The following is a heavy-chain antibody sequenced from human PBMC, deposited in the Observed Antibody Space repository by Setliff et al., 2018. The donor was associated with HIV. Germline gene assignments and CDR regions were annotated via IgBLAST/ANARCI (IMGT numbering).Heavy chain of an antibody. J-gene: IGHJ4*02. D-gene: IGHD3-22*01. CDR3: ARGSTNYYYDSSGYYDY. CDR1: GYTFTDYY. V-gene: IGHV1-2*04. Sequence: ASVKVSCKASGYTFTDYYMHWVRQAPGQGLEWMGWINPNSGGTNFAQKFQGWVTMTRDTSISTAYMELSRLRSEDTAVYYCARGSTNYYYDSSGYYDYWGQGTLVTVSS. CDR2: INPNSGGT.